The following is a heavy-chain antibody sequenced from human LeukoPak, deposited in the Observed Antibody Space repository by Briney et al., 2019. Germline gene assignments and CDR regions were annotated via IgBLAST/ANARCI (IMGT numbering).Heavy chain of an antibody. CDR2: INHSGST. J-gene: IGHJ4*02. V-gene: IGHV4-34*01. CDR3: ARLSYSGSYYYFDY. Sequence: SETLSLTCAVHGGSFSGYYWSWIRQPPGKGLEWIGEINHSGSTNYNPSLKSRVTISVDTSKNQFSLKLSSVTAADTAVYYCARLSYSGSYYYFDYWGQGTLVTVSS. CDR1: GGSFSGYY. D-gene: IGHD1-26*01.